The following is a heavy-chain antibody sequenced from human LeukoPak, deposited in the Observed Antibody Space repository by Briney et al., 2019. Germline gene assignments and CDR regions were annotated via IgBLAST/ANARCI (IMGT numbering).Heavy chain of an antibody. CDR3: TRDRSWSGYDY. CDR1: GFTFSTYW. V-gene: IGHV3-7*03. J-gene: IGHJ4*02. Sequence: GGSLRLSCGASGFTFSTYWMTWVRQAPGKGLEWVANIREDGSEIFYVDSVKGRFTIPRDNAKNSMYLQMNSLRVEDSGLYYCTRDRSWSGYDYWGQGTLVTVSS. CDR2: IREDGSEI. D-gene: IGHD1-26*01.